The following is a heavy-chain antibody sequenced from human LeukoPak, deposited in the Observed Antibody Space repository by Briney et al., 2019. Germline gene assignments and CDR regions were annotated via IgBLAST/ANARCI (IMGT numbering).Heavy chain of an antibody. Sequence: PGGSLRLSCAASGFTFSSYGMHWVRQAPGKGLEWVSGISWNSGSIGYADSVKGRFTISRDNAKNSLYLQMNSLRAEDMALYYCARRMAAFDIWGQGTMVTVSS. V-gene: IGHV3-9*03. D-gene: IGHD5-24*01. J-gene: IGHJ3*02. CDR2: ISWNSGSI. CDR1: GFTFSSYG. CDR3: ARRMAAFDI.